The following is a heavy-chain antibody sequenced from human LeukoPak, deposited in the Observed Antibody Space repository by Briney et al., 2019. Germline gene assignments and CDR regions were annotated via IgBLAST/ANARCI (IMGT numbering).Heavy chain of an antibody. CDR1: GFTFNSYS. Sequence: PGGSLRLSCAASGFTFNSYSMSWVRQAPGKGLEWVSFISYSSSFIYYADSVKGRFTISRDNAKNSLYLQMNSLRAEDTAVYYCARDFGGHSKSVDYWGQGTLVTVSS. J-gene: IGHJ4*02. CDR2: ISYSSSFI. CDR3: ARDFGGHSKSVDY. D-gene: IGHD4-23*01. V-gene: IGHV3-21*01.